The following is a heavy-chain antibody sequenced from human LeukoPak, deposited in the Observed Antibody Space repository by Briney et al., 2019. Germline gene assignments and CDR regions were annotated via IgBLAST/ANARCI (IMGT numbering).Heavy chain of an antibody. CDR1: GGSFSGYY. Sequence: SETLSLTCAVYGGSFSGYYWSWIRQPPGKGLEWIGEINHSGSTNYNPSLKSRVTISVDTSKNQFSLKLSSVTAADTAVYYCARPGHYYGSGSYYTIHDYWGQGTLVTVSS. CDR2: INHSGST. V-gene: IGHV4-34*01. J-gene: IGHJ4*02. D-gene: IGHD3-10*01. CDR3: ARPGHYYGSGSYYTIHDY.